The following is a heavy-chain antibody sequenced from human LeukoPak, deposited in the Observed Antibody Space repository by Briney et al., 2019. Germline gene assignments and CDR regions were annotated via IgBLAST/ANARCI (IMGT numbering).Heavy chain of an antibody. CDR2: ISNNGGYA. J-gene: IGHJ4*02. Sequence: GGSLRLSCAASGFTFSSYAMSWVRQAPGKGLEWVSAISNNGGYAYYADSVQGRFTISRDNSKSTLCLQMNSLRAEDTAVYYCAKQLGYCSDGSCYFPYWGQGTLVTVSS. CDR1: GFTFSSYA. D-gene: IGHD2-15*01. CDR3: AKQLGYCSDGSCYFPY. V-gene: IGHV3-23*01.